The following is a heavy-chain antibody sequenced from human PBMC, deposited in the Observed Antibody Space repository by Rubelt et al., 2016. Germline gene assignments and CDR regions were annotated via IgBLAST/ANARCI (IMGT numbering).Heavy chain of an antibody. V-gene: IGHV3-23*01. CDR2: ISGSGGST. CDR3: AKEDYYYGMDV. Sequence: GKGLEWVSAISGSGGSTYYADSVKGRFTISRDNSKNTLYLQMNSLRAEDTAVYYCAKEDYYYGMDVWGQGTTVTVSS. J-gene: IGHJ6*02.